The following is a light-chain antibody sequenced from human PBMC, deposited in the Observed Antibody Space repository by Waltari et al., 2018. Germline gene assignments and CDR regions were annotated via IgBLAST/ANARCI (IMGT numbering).Light chain of an antibody. CDR1: RSNIGGNI. CDR2: RNN. J-gene: IGLJ3*02. CDR3: SAWDDSLNGWV. Sequence: QSVLTQPPSTSGTPGQRVTISCSGGRSNIGGNIVNWYQQFPGKAPKFLIYRNNQRPSVVPDRFSGSKSGTSASLVISGLLSEDEADYYCSAWDDSLNGWVFGGGTKLTVL. V-gene: IGLV1-44*01.